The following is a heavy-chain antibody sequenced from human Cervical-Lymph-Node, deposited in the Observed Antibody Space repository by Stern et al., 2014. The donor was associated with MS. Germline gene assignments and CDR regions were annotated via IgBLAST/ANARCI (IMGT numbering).Heavy chain of an antibody. CDR1: GFTFRTFA. CDR2: ISASGQST. D-gene: IGHD3-3*01. J-gene: IGHJ6*02. CDR3: AKADRKFDFWSGFAMDV. V-gene: IGHV3-23*04. Sequence: VQLVESGGGLVQPGGSLRLSCVASGFTFRTFAMSWVRQAPGQGLEWVSAISASGQSTYYADSVKGRFTVSRDTSKNTLDLQMNSLRAEDTAVYYCAKADRKFDFWSGFAMDVWGQGTTVTVSS.